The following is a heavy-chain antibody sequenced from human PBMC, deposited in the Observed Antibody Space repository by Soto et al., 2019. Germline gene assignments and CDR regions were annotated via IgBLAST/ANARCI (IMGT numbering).Heavy chain of an antibody. D-gene: IGHD5-18*01. CDR2: ISYDGSNK. CDR3: ARDPLWGTAMVLWYFDL. Sequence: QVQLVESGGGVVQPGRSLRLSCAASGFTFSSYAMHWVRQAPGKGLEWVAVISYDGSNKYYADYVKGRFTISRDNSKNTLYLQMNSLRPEDTAVYYCARDPLWGTAMVLWYFDLWGRGTLVTVSS. V-gene: IGHV3-30-3*01. J-gene: IGHJ2*01. CDR1: GFTFSSYA.